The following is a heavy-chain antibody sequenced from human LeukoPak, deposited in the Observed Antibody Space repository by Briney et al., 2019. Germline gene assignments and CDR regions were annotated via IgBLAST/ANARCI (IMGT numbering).Heavy chain of an antibody. CDR1: GGSISPYY. D-gene: IGHD3-22*01. Sequence: SETLSLTCTVSGGSISPYYWSWIRQPPGKGLEWIGEINHSGSTNYNPSLKSRVTISVDTSKNQFSLKLSSVTAADTAVYYCARSAGYYRFHYYMDVWGKGTTVTISS. CDR3: ARSAGYYRFHYYMDV. CDR2: INHSGST. J-gene: IGHJ6*03. V-gene: IGHV4-34*01.